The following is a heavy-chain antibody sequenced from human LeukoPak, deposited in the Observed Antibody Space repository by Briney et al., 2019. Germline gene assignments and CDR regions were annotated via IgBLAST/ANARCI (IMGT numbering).Heavy chain of an antibody. D-gene: IGHD2-2*02. V-gene: IGHV4-61*08. Sequence: SETLSLTCTVSGGSISSGDYYWSWIRQPPGKGLEWIGYIYYSGTTNYNPSLKSRVTISVDTSKNQFSLKLSSVTAADTAVYSCARGGCSSSSCYNYFHGLDVWGQGTTVTVSS. J-gene: IGHJ6*02. CDR1: GGSISSGDYY. CDR3: ARGGCSSSSCYNYFHGLDV. CDR2: IYYSGTT.